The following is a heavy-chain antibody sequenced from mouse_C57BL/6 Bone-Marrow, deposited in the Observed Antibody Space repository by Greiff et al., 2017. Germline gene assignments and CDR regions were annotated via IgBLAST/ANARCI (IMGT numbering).Heavy chain of an antibody. CDR1: GYTFTDYY. V-gene: IGHV1-76*01. Sequence: VQLQQSGAELVRPGASVKLSCKASGYTFTDYYINWVKQRPGQGLEWIARIYPGSGNTYYNEKFKGKATLTAEKSSSTAYMQLSSLTSEDSAVYFCARCSFDVWGTGTTVTVSS. J-gene: IGHJ1*03. CDR3: ARCSFDV. CDR2: IYPGSGNT.